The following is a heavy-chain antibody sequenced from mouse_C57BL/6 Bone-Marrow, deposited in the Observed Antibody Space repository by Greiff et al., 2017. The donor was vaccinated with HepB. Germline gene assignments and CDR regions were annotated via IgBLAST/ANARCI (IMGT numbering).Heavy chain of an antibody. J-gene: IGHJ2*01. D-gene: IGHD1-1*01. Sequence: DVMLVESGGGLVKPGGSLKLSCAASGFTFSDYGMHWVRQAPEKGLEWVAYISSGSSTIYYADTVKGRFTISRDNAKNTLFLQMSSLRSKDKAMYYCARHGSSLFDYWGQGTTLTVSS. CDR2: ISSGSSTI. CDR1: GFTFSDYG. CDR3: ARHGSSLFDY. V-gene: IGHV5-17*01.